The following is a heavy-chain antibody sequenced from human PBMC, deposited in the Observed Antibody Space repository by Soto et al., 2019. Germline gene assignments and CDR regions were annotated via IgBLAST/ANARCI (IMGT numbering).Heavy chain of an antibody. V-gene: IGHV4-34*02. CDR3: APTPRLLVP. Sequence: QAQIQQSGARLLKPSETLSLTCSVSGGSFTGYFYSWIRLSPVRGLEWIGEINDGGITKYSPSLKSRATMSADKAKKQFSLRLTSVTAADTGVYYCAPTPRLLVPWGQGTPVVVSS. CDR1: GGSFTGYF. CDR2: INDGGIT. D-gene: IGHD2-8*02. J-gene: IGHJ1*01.